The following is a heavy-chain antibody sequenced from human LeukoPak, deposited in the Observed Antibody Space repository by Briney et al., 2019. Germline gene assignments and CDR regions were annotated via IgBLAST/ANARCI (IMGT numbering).Heavy chain of an antibody. V-gene: IGHV3-53*01. D-gene: IGHD5-12*01. CDR3: AREAPRGYDYLDY. CDR2: IYSGGST. Sequence: GGSLRLSCAASGFTVSSNYMSWVRQAPGKGLEWVSVIYSGGSTYYADSVKGRFTISRDNSKSTLYLQMNSLRAEDTAVYYCAREAPRGYDYLDYWGQGTLVTVSS. CDR1: GFTVSSNY. J-gene: IGHJ4*02.